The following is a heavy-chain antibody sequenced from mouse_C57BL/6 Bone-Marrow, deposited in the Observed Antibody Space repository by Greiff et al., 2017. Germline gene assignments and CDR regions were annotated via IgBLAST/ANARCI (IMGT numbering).Heavy chain of an antibody. CDR2: IYPRSGNT. CDR3: AIEGATKTPDY. J-gene: IGHJ2*01. CDR1: GYTFTSYG. Sequence: VQLKESGAELARPGASVKLSCKASGYTFTSYGISWVKQRTGQGLEWIGEIYPRSGNTYYNEKFKGKATLTADKSSSTAYMELRSLTSEDSAVYFCAIEGATKTPDYWGQGTTLTVSS. V-gene: IGHV1-81*01. D-gene: IGHD3-1*01.